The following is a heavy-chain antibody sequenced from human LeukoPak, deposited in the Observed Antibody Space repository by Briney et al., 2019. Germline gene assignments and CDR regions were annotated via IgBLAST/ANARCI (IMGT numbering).Heavy chain of an antibody. Sequence: GSVKVSCKASGYTFTSYDINWVRQAPGQGLEWMGWMNPNNGNTGYPLKFQGRVTMTRDTSISTGYMELRSLRSEDSAIYYCARVPRDTETSNYYNMDVWGKGTMVTISS. V-gene: IGHV1-8*01. CDR1: GYTFTSYD. CDR3: ARVPRDTETSNYYNMDV. J-gene: IGHJ6*04. CDR2: MNPNNGNT.